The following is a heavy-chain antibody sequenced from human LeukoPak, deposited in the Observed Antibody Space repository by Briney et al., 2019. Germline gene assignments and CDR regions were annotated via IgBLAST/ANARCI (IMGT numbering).Heavy chain of an antibody. CDR1: GGTFGSYA. CDR2: IIPIFGIA. CDR3: ALSDEDYYYGMDV. D-gene: IGHD2/OR15-2a*01. J-gene: IGHJ6*02. V-gene: IGHV1-69*04. Sequence: ASVKVSCKASGGTFGSYAISWVRQAPGQGLEWMGRIIPIFGIANYAQKFQGRVTITADKSTSTAYMELSSLRSEDTAVYYCALSDEDYYYGMDVWGQGTTVTVSS.